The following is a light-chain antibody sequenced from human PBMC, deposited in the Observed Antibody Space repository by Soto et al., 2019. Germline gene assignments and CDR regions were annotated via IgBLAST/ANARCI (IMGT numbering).Light chain of an antibody. CDR3: QQYNNFWT. CDR2: GAS. J-gene: IGKJ1*01. Sequence: IVMTQSPVILSVSPGETATLSCRASQSVSSNLAWYQQKPGQAPRLLIYGASTKATDIPARFSGSWSGTELTISISSLQSEDVAVYYCQQYNNFWTFGQGTKVEIK. CDR1: QSVSSN. V-gene: IGKV3-15*01.